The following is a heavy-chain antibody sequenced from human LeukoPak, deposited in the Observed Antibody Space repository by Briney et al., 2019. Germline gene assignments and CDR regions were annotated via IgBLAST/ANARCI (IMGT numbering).Heavy chain of an antibody. CDR1: GFTFSSYA. CDR2: ISYDGSNK. CDR3: ARSMLDRRPHFDY. Sequence: GRSLRLSCAASGFTFSSYAMHWVRQAPGKGLEWVAVISYDGSNKYYADSVKGRFTISRDNSKNTLYLQMNSLRAEDTAVYYCARSMLDRRPHFDYWGQGTLVTASS. D-gene: IGHD2-8*01. J-gene: IGHJ4*02. V-gene: IGHV3-30*01.